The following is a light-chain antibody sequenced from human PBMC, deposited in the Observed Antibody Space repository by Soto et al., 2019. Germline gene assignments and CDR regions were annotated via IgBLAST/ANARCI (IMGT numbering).Light chain of an antibody. J-gene: IGKJ4*01. V-gene: IGKV1-27*01. CDR2: AAS. Sequence: DIQMTQSPSSLSASVGDRVTITCRASQDITNYLAWYQQKPGRVPKLLIYAASTVQSGVPSRFSGSGSGTDFTLIISSLQPEDVATYYCQNYNSAPLTFGGGTKVEIK. CDR1: QDITNY. CDR3: QNYNSAPLT.